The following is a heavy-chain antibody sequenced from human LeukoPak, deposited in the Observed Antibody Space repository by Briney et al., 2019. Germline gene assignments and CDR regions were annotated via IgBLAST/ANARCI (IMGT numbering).Heavy chain of an antibody. J-gene: IGHJ4*02. Sequence: PGGSLRLSCAASGFTFSSYGMHWVRQAPGKGLEWVAFIRYDGSNKYYADFVKGRFTISRDNSRNTLFLQMNSLRAEDTAVYYCAKDDTVTISGSYFDCWGQGTLVTVSS. CDR1: GFTFSSYG. CDR3: AKDDTVTISGSYFDC. D-gene: IGHD4-17*01. V-gene: IGHV3-30*02. CDR2: IRYDGSNK.